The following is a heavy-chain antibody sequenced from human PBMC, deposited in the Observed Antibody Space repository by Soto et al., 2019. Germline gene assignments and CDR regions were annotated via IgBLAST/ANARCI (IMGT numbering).Heavy chain of an antibody. CDR1: GGTFNSYA. J-gene: IGHJ6*02. CDR2: IIPIFGTT. Sequence: QVQLVQSGAEVKMPGSSVKVSCKASGGTFNSYAIDWVRQAPGQGLEWMGGIIPIFGTTNYPQKLQGRVKLNADESTRTAYMGLGNLRSEDTAVYYWARGIGTGSAYNYHYYGMDVWGQGTTVTVSS. V-gene: IGHV1-69*12. CDR3: ARGIGTGSAYNYHYYGMDV. D-gene: IGHD1-1*01.